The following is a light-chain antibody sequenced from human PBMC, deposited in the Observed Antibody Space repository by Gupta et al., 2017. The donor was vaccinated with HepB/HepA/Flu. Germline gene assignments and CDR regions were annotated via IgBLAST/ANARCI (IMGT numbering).Light chain of an antibody. CDR1: QTISNY. V-gene: IGKV1-39*01. CDR2: AAS. Sequence: DIQMTQSPSSLSASVGDRVTITCRASQTISNYLNWYQQKPGKAPKLLIYAASSLQSGVPSRLSGSGSGTDFTLTISSLQPEDFATYYCQQGYRTPRTFGQGTKVEIK. CDR3: QQGYRTPRT. J-gene: IGKJ1*01.